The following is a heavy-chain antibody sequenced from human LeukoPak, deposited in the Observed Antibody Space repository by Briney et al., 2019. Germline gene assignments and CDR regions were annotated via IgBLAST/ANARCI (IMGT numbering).Heavy chain of an antibody. Sequence: PGGSLRLSCAASGFTFSSYGMHWVRQAPGKGLEWVAVISYDGSNKYYADSVKGRFTISRDNAKNSLYLQMNSLRAEDTPVYYCARVQITWSWAFDIWGQGTMVTVSS. D-gene: IGHD3-16*01. V-gene: IGHV3-30*03. J-gene: IGHJ3*02. CDR3: ARVQITWSWAFDI. CDR1: GFTFSSYG. CDR2: ISYDGSNK.